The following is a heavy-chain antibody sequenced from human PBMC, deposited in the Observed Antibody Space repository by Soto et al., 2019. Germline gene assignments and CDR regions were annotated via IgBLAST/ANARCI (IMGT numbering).Heavy chain of an antibody. J-gene: IGHJ4*02. Sequence: GGSLRLSCASSGFSFSSYAMTWARQAPGKGLEWVSSISPSGDATYYVDSVKGRFTISRDNAKNSLYLQMNSLRAEDTAVYYCLGLAYWGQGTLVTVSS. V-gene: IGHV3-48*04. CDR2: ISPSGDAT. CDR1: GFSFSSYA. CDR3: LGLAY. D-gene: IGHD2-8*02.